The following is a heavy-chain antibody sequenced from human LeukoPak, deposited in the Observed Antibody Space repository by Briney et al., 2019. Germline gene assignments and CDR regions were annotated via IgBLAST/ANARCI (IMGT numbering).Heavy chain of an antibody. D-gene: IGHD2-2*01. CDR1: GYTFTSYD. V-gene: IGHV1-8*03. Sequence: ASVTVSCKASGYTFTSYDINWVRQATGQGLEWMGWMNPNSGNTSYAQKFQGRVTITRNTTISPAYMELSSLRSEDTAVYYCARSLGYCSSTSCYLGFDYWGQGTLVTVSS. CDR2: MNPNSGNT. CDR3: ARSLGYCSSTSCYLGFDY. J-gene: IGHJ4*02.